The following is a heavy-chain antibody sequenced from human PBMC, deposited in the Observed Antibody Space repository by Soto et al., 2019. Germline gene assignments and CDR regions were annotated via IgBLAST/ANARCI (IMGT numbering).Heavy chain of an antibody. D-gene: IGHD3-3*01. CDR1: GFTFSSYA. CDR3: ARDASTESRVESGYFDY. J-gene: IGHJ4*02. V-gene: IGHV3-30-3*01. Sequence: PGGSLRLSCAASGFTFSSYAMHWVRQAPGKGLEWVAVISYDGSNKYYADSVKGRFTISRDNSKNTLYLQMNSLRAEDTAVYYCARDASTESRVESGYFDYWGQGTLVTVSS. CDR2: ISYDGSNK.